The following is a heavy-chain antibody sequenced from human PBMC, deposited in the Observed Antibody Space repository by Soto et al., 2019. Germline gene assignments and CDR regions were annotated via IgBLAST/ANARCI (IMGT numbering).Heavy chain of an antibody. CDR2: IIPILGTA. J-gene: IGHJ4*02. CDR3: ASQTQRTLRFLEWLLYFDY. Sequence: QVQLVQSGAEVKKPGSSVKVSCKASGGTFSSYAISWVRQAPGQGLEWMGGIIPILGTANYAQKFQGRVTMTAEESTSTAYMELSSLRSEDTAVYYCASQTQRTLRFLEWLLYFDYWGQGTLVTVSS. CDR1: GGTFSSYA. D-gene: IGHD3-3*01. V-gene: IGHV1-69*01.